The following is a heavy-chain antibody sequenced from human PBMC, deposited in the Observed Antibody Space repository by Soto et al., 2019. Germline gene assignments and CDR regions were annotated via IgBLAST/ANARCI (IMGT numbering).Heavy chain of an antibody. D-gene: IGHD3-22*01. CDR2: INPSGGST. V-gene: IGHV1-46*01. J-gene: IGHJ4*02. CDR1: GHTFTSYY. Sequence: ASVKVSCKASGHTFTSYYMHWVRQAPGQGLEWMGIINPSGGSTSYAQKFQGRVTMTRDTSTSTVYMELSSLRSEDTAVYYCARDGSDYYDSSGYYYWGQGTLVTVSS. CDR3: ARDGSDYYDSSGYYY.